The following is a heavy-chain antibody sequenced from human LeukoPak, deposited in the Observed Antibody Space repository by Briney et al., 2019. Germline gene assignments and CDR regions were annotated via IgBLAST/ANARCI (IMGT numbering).Heavy chain of an antibody. CDR1: GYTFTSYA. CDR2: INAGNGNT. V-gene: IGHV1-3*01. CDR3: ATGVAVVASTDS. Sequence: GASVKVSCKASGYTFTSYAMHWVRQAPGQRLEWMGWINAGNGNTKYSQKFQGRVTITRDTSASTAYMELSSLRFEDTAVYYCATGVAVVASTDSWGQGTLVTVSS. J-gene: IGHJ5*01. D-gene: IGHD2-15*01.